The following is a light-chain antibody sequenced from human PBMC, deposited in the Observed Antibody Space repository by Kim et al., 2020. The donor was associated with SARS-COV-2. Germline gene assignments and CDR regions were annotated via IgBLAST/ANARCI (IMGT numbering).Light chain of an antibody. Sequence: EIVMTQSPATLSVSPGERATLSCRASQSISNNLAWHQHKPGQAPRLLIYGTSTRATGIPARFSGSGSGTDFTLTVSSLQSEDFAVYYCHQYNDWPPGDSFGQGTKLEI. J-gene: IGKJ2*03. CDR3: HQYNDWPPGDS. V-gene: IGKV3-15*01. CDR2: GTS. CDR1: QSISNN.